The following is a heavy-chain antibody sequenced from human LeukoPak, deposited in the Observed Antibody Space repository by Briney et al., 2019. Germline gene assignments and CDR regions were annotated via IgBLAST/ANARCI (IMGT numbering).Heavy chain of an antibody. CDR3: ARAIAAAGYFDY. D-gene: IGHD6-13*01. J-gene: IGHJ4*02. CDR2: IISIFGTA. Sequence: SVKVSCKASGGTFSSYAISWVRQAPGQGLEWMGRIISIFGTANYAQKFQGRVTITTDESTSTAYMELSSLRPEDTAVYYCARAIAAAGYFDYWGQGTLVTVSS. V-gene: IGHV1-69*05. CDR1: GGTFSSYA.